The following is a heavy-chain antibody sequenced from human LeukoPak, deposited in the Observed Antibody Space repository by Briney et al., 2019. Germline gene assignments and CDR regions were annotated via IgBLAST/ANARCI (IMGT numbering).Heavy chain of an antibody. D-gene: IGHD5-18*01. Sequence: GRSLRLSCAASGFTFSSYAMHWVRQAPGKGLEWVAVISYDGSNKYYADSVKGRFTISRDNSKNTLYLQMNSLRAEDTAVYYCARVAAMADYWGQGTLVTVSS. V-gene: IGHV3-30-3*01. CDR2: ISYDGSNK. CDR3: ARVAAMADY. CDR1: GFTFSSYA. J-gene: IGHJ4*02.